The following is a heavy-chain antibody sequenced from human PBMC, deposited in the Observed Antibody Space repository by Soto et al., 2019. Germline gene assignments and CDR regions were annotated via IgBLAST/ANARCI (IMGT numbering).Heavy chain of an antibody. D-gene: IGHD6-19*01. Sequence: ASVKVSCKASGGTFSSYAISWVRQAPGQGLDWMGGIIPIFGTANYAQKFQGRVTITADESTSTAYMELSSLRSEDTAVYYCARGRVGGSGWFGSAKSKYYFYYWGQGTLVTVS. V-gene: IGHV1-69*13. CDR3: ARGRVGGSGWFGSAKSKYYFYY. CDR1: GGTFSSYA. J-gene: IGHJ4*02. CDR2: IIPIFGTA.